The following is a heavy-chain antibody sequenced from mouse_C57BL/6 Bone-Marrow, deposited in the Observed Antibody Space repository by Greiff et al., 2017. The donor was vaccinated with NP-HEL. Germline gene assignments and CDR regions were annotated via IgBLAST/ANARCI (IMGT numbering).Heavy chain of an antibody. V-gene: IGHV7-3*01. CDR3: ARSIYYEYADEPFYAMDY. CDR1: GFTFPDYY. Sequence: LVESGGGLVQPGGSLSLSCAASGFTFPDYYMSWVRQPPGKALEWLGFIRNKANGYTTEYSASVKGRFTISRDNSQSILYLQMNALRAEDSATYYCARSIYYEYADEPFYAMDYGGQGTSVTVSS. CDR2: IRNKANGYTT. D-gene: IGHD2-4*01. J-gene: IGHJ4*01.